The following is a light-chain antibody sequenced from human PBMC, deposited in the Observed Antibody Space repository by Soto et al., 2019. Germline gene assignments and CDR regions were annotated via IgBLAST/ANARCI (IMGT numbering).Light chain of an antibody. J-gene: IGKJ1*01. CDR3: QQYNDSWT. Sequence: EIVMTQSPATLSVSPGERATLSCRASQSVRSNLAWYQEKPGQAPRLLIYGASTRATGIPARFSGSGSGTEFTLTISSLHSEDFAVYYCQQYNDSWTFGQGTKVEIK. CDR2: GAS. CDR1: QSVRSN. V-gene: IGKV3-15*01.